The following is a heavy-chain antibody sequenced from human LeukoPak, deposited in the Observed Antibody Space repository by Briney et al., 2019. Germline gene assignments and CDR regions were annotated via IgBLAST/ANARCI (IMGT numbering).Heavy chain of an antibody. D-gene: IGHD6-19*01. V-gene: IGHV3-30*18. CDR1: GFTFSSYG. J-gene: IGHJ4*02. Sequence: GGSLRLSCAAPGFTFSSYGMHWVRQAPGKGLEWVAVISYDGSNKYYADSVKGRFTISRDNSKNTLYLQMNSLRAEDTAVYYCAKAHSSGPLDYWGQGTLVTVSS. CDR2: ISYDGSNK. CDR3: AKAHSSGPLDY.